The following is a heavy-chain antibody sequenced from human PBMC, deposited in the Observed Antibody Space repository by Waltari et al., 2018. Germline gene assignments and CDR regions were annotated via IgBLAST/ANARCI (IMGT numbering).Heavy chain of an antibody. Sequence: QVQLQESGPGLVKPSQTLSLTCTVSGGSISSGSYYWSWIRQPAGKGLEWIGRIYTSGSTNYNPSLKSRVTISVDTSKNQFSLKLSSVTAADTAVYYCARDYQYGSGSYPDYWGQGTLVTVSS. CDR1: GGSISSGSYY. V-gene: IGHV4-61*02. J-gene: IGHJ4*02. CDR2: IYTSGST. D-gene: IGHD3-10*01. CDR3: ARDYQYGSGSYPDY.